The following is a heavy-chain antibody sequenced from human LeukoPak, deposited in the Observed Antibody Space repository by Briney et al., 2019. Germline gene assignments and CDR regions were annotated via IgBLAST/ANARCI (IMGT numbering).Heavy chain of an antibody. CDR2: ISADAVDT. CDR3: AKDVWWSVS. J-gene: IGHJ5*02. V-gene: IGHV3-23*01. D-gene: IGHD2-8*02. Sequence: GGSLRLSCVASGFTFSNHAMTWVRQAPGKGLEWVSAISADAVDTFYAPSVKGRFAISRDNSKNTMYLQINSLRAEDTAIYYCAKDVWWSVSWGQGTLVTVSS. CDR1: GFTFSNHA.